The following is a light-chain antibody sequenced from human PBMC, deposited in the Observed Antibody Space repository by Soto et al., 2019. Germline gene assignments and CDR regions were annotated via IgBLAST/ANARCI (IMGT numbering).Light chain of an antibody. V-gene: IGKV1-6*01. CDR2: ATS. CDR1: QGIRND. CDR3: LQDYNYPLT. J-gene: IGKJ4*01. Sequence: AIQMTQSPSSLSASVGDRVTVTCRASQGIRNDLGWYQQKPGKVPKLLIYATSNLQSGVPSRFSGSGSGTDFTLTISSLQPEDFATYYCLQDYNYPLTFGGGTKVEIK.